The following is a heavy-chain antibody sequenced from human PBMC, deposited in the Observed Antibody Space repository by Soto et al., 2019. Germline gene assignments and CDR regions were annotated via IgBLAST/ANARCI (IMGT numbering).Heavy chain of an antibody. D-gene: IGHD6-6*01. CDR2: ISAYNGNT. J-gene: IGHJ6*02. CDR3: ARYKAARSPYYYYGMDV. CDR1: GYTFTSYG. Sequence: ASVKVSCKASGYTFTSYGISWVRQAPGQGLEWMGWISAYNGNTNYAQKLQGRVTMTTVTSTSTAYMELRSLRSDDTAVYYCARYKAARSPYYYYGMDVWGQETTVTVSS. V-gene: IGHV1-18*01.